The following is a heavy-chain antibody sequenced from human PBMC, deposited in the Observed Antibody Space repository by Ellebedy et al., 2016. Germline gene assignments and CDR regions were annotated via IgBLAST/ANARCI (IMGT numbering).Heavy chain of an antibody. CDR1: GGSISSGDYY. J-gene: IGHJ4*02. CDR2: IYFGGST. Sequence: SETLSLTCTVSGGSISSGDYYWSWIRQPPGKGLEWIGSIYFGGSTYYNPSLKSRVTLSVDTSKNQFSLKLSSVTAADTAVYNCARHPLEWLVRPMYFDNWGQGTLVTVSS. CDR3: ARHPLEWLVRPMYFDN. D-gene: IGHD6-19*01. V-gene: IGHV4-39*01.